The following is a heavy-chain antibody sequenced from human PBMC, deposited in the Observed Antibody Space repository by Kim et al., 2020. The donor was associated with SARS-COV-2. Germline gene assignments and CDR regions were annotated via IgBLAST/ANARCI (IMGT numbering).Heavy chain of an antibody. V-gene: IGHV1-18*01. CDR1: GYTFTSYG. J-gene: IGHJ6*02. Sequence: ASVKVSCKASGYTFTSYGISWVRQAPGQGLEWMGWISAYNGNTNYAQKLQGRVTMTTDTSTSTAYMELRSLRSDDTAVYYCARGIVVVPADNYYYYGMDVWGQGTTVTVSS. CDR3: ARGIVVVPADNYYYYGMDV. CDR2: ISAYNGNT. D-gene: IGHD2-2*01.